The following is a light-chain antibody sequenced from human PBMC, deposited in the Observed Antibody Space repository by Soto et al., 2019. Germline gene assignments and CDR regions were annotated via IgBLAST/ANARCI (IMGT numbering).Light chain of an antibody. CDR2: GAS. CDR1: QSVSSSY. CDR3: QQYGSSPLIT. Sequence: EIVLTQSPGTCLCLQVERATLSCRASQSVSSSYLAWYQQKPGQAPRLLIYGASSRATGIPDKFSGSGSGTDFTITISRLEPVDFAVYYWQQYGSSPLITVGQGTRLEIK. J-gene: IGKJ5*01. V-gene: IGKV3-20*01.